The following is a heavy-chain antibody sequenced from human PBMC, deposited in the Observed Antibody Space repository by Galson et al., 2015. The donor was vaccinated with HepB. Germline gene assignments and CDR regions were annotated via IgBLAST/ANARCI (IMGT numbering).Heavy chain of an antibody. CDR1: GFTFSSCA. J-gene: IGHJ4*02. CDR2: ISGSGGST. D-gene: IGHD3-16*01. V-gene: IGHV3-23*01. CDR3: AKYRSPHNYDYEEYYFDY. Sequence: SLRLSCAASGFTFSSCAMSWVRQAPGKGLEWVSAISGSGGSTYYADSVKGRFTISRDNSKNTLYLQMNSLRAEDTAVYYCAKYRSPHNYDYEEYYFDYWGQGTLVTVSS.